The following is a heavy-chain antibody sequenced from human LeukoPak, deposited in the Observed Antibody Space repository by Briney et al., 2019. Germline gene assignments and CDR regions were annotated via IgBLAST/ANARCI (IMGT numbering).Heavy chain of an antibody. CDR3: ARNRDGYNSFDY. Sequence: PSETLSLTCTVSGGPINNGGYYWNWIRQHPGKGLEWIGYIYYSGSSYYNPSLRSRVTISVDTSKNHFSLKLSSVTAADTAVYYCARNRDGYNSFDYWGQGTLATVSS. CDR2: IYYSGSS. V-gene: IGHV4-31*03. J-gene: IGHJ4*02. D-gene: IGHD5-24*01. CDR1: GGPINNGGYY.